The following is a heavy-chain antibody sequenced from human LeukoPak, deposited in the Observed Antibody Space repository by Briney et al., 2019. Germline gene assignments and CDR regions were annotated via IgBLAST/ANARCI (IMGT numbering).Heavy chain of an antibody. J-gene: IGHJ4*02. Sequence: GGSLRLSCAASGFTFSSYAMRWVSQAPGKGLERVAVISYDGSNKYYADSVKGRFTISRDNSKNTLYLQMNSLRAEDTAVYYCARDRSGFYSVDYWGQGTLVIVSS. D-gene: IGHD5-12*01. V-gene: IGHV3-30-3*01. CDR3: ARDRSGFYSVDY. CDR1: GFTFSSYA. CDR2: ISYDGSNK.